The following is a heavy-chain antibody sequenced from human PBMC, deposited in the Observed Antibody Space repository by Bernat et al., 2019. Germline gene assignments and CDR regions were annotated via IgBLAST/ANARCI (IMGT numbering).Heavy chain of an antibody. CDR3: ARGYCSGGSCYPNDAFDI. CDR2: IGTNGGST. V-gene: IGHV3-64*01. Sequence: EVQLVESGGGLVQPGGSLRLSCAASGFTFSSYVLHWVRQAPEKGLEYVSSIGTNGGSTYYANSVKGRFTISRDNSKNTLYLQMGSLRAEDMAVYYCARGYCSGGSCYPNDAFDIWGQGTMVTVSS. J-gene: IGHJ3*02. D-gene: IGHD2-15*01. CDR1: GFTFSSYV.